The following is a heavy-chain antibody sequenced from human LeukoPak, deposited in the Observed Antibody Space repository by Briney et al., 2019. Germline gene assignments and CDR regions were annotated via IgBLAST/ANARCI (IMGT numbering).Heavy chain of an antibody. D-gene: IGHD6-13*01. CDR2: ISGSGGST. CDR3: ARVGAAAGEDY. Sequence: GGSLRLSCAASGFTFSSYAMSWVRQAPGKGLEWVSAISGSGGSTYYADSVKGRFTISRDNAKNSLYLQMNSLRAEDTAVYYCARVGAAAGEDYWGQGTLVTVSS. V-gene: IGHV3-23*01. CDR1: GFTFSSYA. J-gene: IGHJ4*02.